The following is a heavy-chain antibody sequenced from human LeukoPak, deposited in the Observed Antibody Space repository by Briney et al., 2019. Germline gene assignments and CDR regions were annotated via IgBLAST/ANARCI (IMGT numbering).Heavy chain of an antibody. CDR3: ARQYSSSYYYYMDV. J-gene: IGHJ6*03. CDR2: INPSGGST. Sequence: ASVKVSCKASGYTFTTYGMNWVRQAPGQGLEWMGIINPSGGSTSYAQKFQGRVTMTRDMSTSTVYMELSSLRSEDTAVYYCARQYSSSYYYYMDVWGKGTTVTVSS. V-gene: IGHV1-46*01. D-gene: IGHD6-6*01. CDR1: GYTFTTYG.